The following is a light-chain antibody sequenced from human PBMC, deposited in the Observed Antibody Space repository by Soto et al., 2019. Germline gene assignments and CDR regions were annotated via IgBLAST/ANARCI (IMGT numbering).Light chain of an antibody. CDR2: DVT. V-gene: IGLV2-11*01. J-gene: IGLJ2*01. CDR3: SSYTSSSTPVV. Sequence: QSALTQPRSVSGSPGQSVTISCTGTSSDVGRYNFVSWYQQHPGKAPRLMIYDVTQRPSGVPDRFSGSKSGNTASLTISGLQAEDEADYYCSSYTSSSTPVVFGGGTKLTVL. CDR1: SSDVGRYNF.